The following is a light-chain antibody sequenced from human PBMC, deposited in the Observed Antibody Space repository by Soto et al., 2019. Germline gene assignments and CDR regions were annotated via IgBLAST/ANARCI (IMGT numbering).Light chain of an antibody. Sequence: DIQMTQSPSSLSASVGDRVSITCRASQSISTYLNWYQQKPGKAPKLLIYAASSLLSGVPSRFSGSGSGTDFTLTITSLQPEDFATYYCQQTYSTPFTFGPGTKVDIK. CDR2: AAS. CDR1: QSISTY. J-gene: IGKJ3*01. V-gene: IGKV1-39*01. CDR3: QQTYSTPFT.